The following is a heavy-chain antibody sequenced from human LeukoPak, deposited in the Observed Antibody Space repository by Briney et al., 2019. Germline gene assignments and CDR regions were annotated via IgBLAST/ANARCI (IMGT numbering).Heavy chain of an antibody. CDR3: ARGLYSSSPVDY. CDR1: GGSFSGYY. J-gene: IGHJ4*01. D-gene: IGHD6-6*01. Sequence: SETLSLTCAVYGGSFSGYYWSWIRQPPGKGLEWIGEINHSGSTNYNPSLKSRVTISVDTSKNQFSLKLSSVTAADTAVYYCARGLYSSSPVDYWGQEPWSPSPQ. CDR2: INHSGST. V-gene: IGHV4-34*01.